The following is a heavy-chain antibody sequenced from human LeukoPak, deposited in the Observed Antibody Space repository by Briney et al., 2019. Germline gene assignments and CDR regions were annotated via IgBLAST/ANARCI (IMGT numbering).Heavy chain of an antibody. CDR3: ARDYLKTTAGHYYYYYYMDV. D-gene: IGHD1-1*01. Sequence: GGSLSLSCAASGFTFSDYYMSWIRQAPGKGLEWVSYISSSGSTIYYADSVKGRFTISRDNAKNSLYLQMNSLRAEDTAVYYCARDYLKTTAGHYYYYYYMDVWGKGTTVTVSS. J-gene: IGHJ6*03. V-gene: IGHV3-11*01. CDR2: ISSSGSTI. CDR1: GFTFSDYY.